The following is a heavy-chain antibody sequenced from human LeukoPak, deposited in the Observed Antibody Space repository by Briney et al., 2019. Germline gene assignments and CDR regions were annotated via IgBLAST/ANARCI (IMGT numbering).Heavy chain of an antibody. D-gene: IGHD6-19*01. V-gene: IGHV3-11*04. CDR2: IRSSGTTI. CDR1: GFTFSDYY. Sequence: GGXXRLSCVASGFTFSDYYMSWIRQAPGKGLEWVSYIRSSGTTIHYADSVKGRFTISRDNAKNSLYLQMNSLRAEDTAVYYCARDRGAVTDVFDYWGQGTLVTVSS. CDR3: ARDRGAVTDVFDY. J-gene: IGHJ4*02.